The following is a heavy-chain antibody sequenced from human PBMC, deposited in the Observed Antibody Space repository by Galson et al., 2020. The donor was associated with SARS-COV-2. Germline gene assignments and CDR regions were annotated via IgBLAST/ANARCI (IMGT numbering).Heavy chain of an antibody. CDR2: ISSSSSTI. Sequence: SCAASGFTFSSYSMNWVRQAPGKGLEWVSYISSSSSTIYYADSVKGRFTISRDNAKNSLYLQMNSLRDEDTAVYYCARDRSGYALSYYYYGMDVWGQGTTVTVSS. V-gene: IGHV3-48*02. J-gene: IGHJ6*02. CDR3: ARDRSGYALSYYYYGMDV. CDR1: GFTFSSYS. D-gene: IGHD5-12*01.